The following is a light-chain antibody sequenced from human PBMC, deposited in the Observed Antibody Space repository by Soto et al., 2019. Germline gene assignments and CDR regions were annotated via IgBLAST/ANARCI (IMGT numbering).Light chain of an antibody. CDR1: SSNIGNNF. CDR2: DNN. V-gene: IGLV1-51*01. Sequence: QSVLTQSPSFSAPPGQKVTISCSGSSSNIGNNFVSWYQQLPGTAPKLLIYDNNKRPSGIADRFAGSKSGASATLGITGLQPGDEAAYYCGTWETSLAAWVFGGGTKLTVL. CDR3: GTWETSLAAWV. J-gene: IGLJ3*02.